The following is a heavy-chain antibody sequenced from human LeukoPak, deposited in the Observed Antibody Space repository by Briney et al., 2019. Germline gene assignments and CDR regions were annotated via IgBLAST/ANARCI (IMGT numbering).Heavy chain of an antibody. V-gene: IGHV1-2*02. CDR2: INPNSGGT. CDR1: GYTFTGYY. Sequence: ASVKVSCKASGYTFTGYYMHWVRQAPGQGLEWMGWINPNSGGTNYAQKFQGRVTMTRDTSISTAYMELSRLRSDVTAVYYCARGVTYYDFWSGYRNWFDPWGQGTLVTVSS. J-gene: IGHJ5*02. CDR3: ARGVTYYDFWSGYRNWFDP. D-gene: IGHD3-3*01.